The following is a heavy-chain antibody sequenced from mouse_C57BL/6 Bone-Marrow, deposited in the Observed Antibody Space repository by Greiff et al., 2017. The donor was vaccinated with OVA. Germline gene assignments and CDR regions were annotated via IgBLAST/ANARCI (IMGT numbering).Heavy chain of an antibody. V-gene: IGHV1-26*01. D-gene: IGHD1-1*01. CDR1: GYTFTDYY. CDR2: INPNNGGT. Sequence: EVQLQQSGPELVKPGASVKISCKASGYTFTDYYMNWVKQSHGKSLEWIGDINPNNGGTSYNQKFKGKATLTVDKSSSTAYMELRSLTSEDSAVYDYARSAYYDAMDYWGQGTSVTVSS. CDR3: ARSAYYDAMDY. J-gene: IGHJ4*01.